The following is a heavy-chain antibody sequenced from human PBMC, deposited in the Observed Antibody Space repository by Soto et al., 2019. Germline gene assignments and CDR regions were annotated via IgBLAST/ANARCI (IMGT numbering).Heavy chain of an antibody. V-gene: IGHV3-66*04. D-gene: IGHD1-26*01. CDR2: IYSGGNT. J-gene: IGHJ2*01. CDR1: GFTVSSSY. Sequence: EVQLVESGGGLVQPGGSLRLSCAASGFTVSSSYMGWVRQAPGKGLEWVSSIYSGGNTYYADSVRGRFTLSTDNSKDTLYLQMNSLSVDDTAMYYCSRHVGFYWYFDLWGRGTLVTVSS. CDR3: SRHVGFYWYFDL.